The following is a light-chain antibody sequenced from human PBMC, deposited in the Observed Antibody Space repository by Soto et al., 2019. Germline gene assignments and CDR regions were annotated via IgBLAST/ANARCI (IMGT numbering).Light chain of an antibody. CDR2: AAS. CDR1: QSMSNY. CDR3: QQLNSYPL. J-gene: IGKJ4*01. Sequence: DIQMTQSPSSLSASVGDRVTITCRASQSMSNYLNWYQQKPGKAPNLLIYAASSLQSGVPSRFSGSGSGTDFTLTISSLQPEDFATYYCQQLNSYPLFGGGAKVDIK. V-gene: IGKV1-39*01.